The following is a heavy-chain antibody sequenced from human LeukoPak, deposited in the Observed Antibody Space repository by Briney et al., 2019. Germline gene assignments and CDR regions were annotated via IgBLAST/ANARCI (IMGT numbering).Heavy chain of an antibody. CDR2: FSSDGSYI. Sequence: GGSLRLSCAASGFTFSSYSMNWLRQAPGKGLEWVSSFSSDGSYIYYADSVKGRFSISRDNSKNTLYLQMNSLRAEDTAVYYCAKDRGNDYGDILLQWTFDYWGQGTLVTVSS. CDR1: GFTFSSYS. CDR3: AKDRGNDYGDILLQWTFDY. J-gene: IGHJ4*02. V-gene: IGHV3-21*01. D-gene: IGHD4-17*01.